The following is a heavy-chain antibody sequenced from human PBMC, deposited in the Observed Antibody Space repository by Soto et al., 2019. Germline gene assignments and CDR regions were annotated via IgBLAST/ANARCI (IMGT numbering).Heavy chain of an antibody. CDR1: GYPFTSYG. CDR3: TRDGGYSRGCDF. D-gene: IGHD5-18*01. V-gene: IGHV1-18*04. CDR2: ISSNNGKT. J-gene: IGHJ4*02. Sequence: QVNLVQSGAEVKKPGASVNVSCKASGYPFTSYGINWVRQAPGQGLEWMGWISSNNGKTDFAQKFQGRVNMTTDTSTNTAYMELRGLRSDDTAVYYCTRDGGYSRGCDFWGQGSLVTVSS.